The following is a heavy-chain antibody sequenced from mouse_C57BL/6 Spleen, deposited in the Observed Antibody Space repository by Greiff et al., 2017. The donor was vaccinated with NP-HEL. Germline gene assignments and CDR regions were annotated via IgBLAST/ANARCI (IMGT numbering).Heavy chain of an antibody. CDR1: GYTFTSYW. D-gene: IGHD1-1*01. CDR2: IYPSDSET. J-gene: IGHJ1*03. CDR3: ARRDYGGYFDV. V-gene: IGHV1-61*01. Sequence: QVQLKQPGAELVRPGSSVKLSCKASGYTFTSYWMDWVKQRPGQGLEWIGNIYPSDSETHYNQKFKDRATLTVDKSSSTAYMQLSSLTSEDSAVYYCARRDYGGYFDVWGTGTTVTVSS.